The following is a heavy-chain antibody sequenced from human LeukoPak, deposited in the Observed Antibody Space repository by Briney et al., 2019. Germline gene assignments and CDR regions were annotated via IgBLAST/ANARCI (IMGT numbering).Heavy chain of an antibody. J-gene: IGHJ5*02. Sequence: PGGSLRLSCAASGFTVSSNYMSWVRQAPGKGLEWVSFIYSGGSTYYADPVRGRFTISRDNSKNTLYLQMNSLRAEDTAVYYCARRAGGLARNNWFDPWGQGTLVTVSS. CDR2: IYSGGST. V-gene: IGHV3-66*01. CDR1: GFTVSSNY. D-gene: IGHD3-16*01. CDR3: ARRAGGLARNNWFDP.